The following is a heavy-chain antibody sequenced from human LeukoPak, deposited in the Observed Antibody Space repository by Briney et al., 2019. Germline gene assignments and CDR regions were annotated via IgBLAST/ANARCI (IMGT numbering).Heavy chain of an antibody. D-gene: IGHD3-3*01. CDR1: GFTFSRYW. V-gene: IGHV3-7*01. J-gene: IGHJ4*02. CDR3: VRGLLEWLRLETYYFDY. Sequence: PGGSLRLSCVASGFTFSRYWMHWVRQAPGKGLEWVATIKTDGSQKYYVDSVKGRFSISRDNAKNSLYLQMNSLRDDDTATYYCVRGLLEWLRLETYYFDYWGQGTLVTVSS. CDR2: IKTDGSQK.